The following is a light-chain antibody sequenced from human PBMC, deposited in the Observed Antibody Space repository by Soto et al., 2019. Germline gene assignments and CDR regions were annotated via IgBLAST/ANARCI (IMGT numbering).Light chain of an antibody. CDR3: SSYTTISTLV. Sequence: QSALTQPASVSGSPGQSITISCTGITSDIGVCWYQQHPDKAPKLIIYDLSNRPSGVSNRFSGSQSASTASRTISGLQADDEADYYCSSYTTISTLVFGGGTKLTVL. J-gene: IGLJ2*01. CDR2: DLS. V-gene: IGLV2-14*01. CDR1: TSDIG.